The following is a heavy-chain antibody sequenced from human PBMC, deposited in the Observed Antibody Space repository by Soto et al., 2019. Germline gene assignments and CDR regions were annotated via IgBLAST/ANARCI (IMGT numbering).Heavy chain of an antibody. CDR1: GFTFSNYG. V-gene: IGHV3-30*18. CDR2: ISYDGSNK. CDR3: AKDRWELLRLFDY. D-gene: IGHD1-26*01. J-gene: IGHJ4*02. Sequence: GGSLRLSCAASGFTFSNYGMHWVRQAPGKGLEWVAVISYDGSNKFYADSVKGRFTISRDNSKNTLYLLMNSLRAEDTAVYYCAKDRWELLRLFDYWGQGTLVTVSS.